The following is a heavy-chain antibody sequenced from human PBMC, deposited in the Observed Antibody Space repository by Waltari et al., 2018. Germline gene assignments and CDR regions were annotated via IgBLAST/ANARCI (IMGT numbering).Heavy chain of an antibody. CDR1: GFPFSSYA. D-gene: IGHD6-13*01. J-gene: IGHJ6*02. V-gene: IGHV3-23*01. CDR2: ISGSGGST. Sequence: EVQLLESGGGLVQPGGSLRLSCAASGFPFSSYAMSWVRQAPGKGLEWVSAISGSGGSTYYAYSVKGRFTISRDNSKNTLYLQMNSLRADDTAVYYCAKDQGSEQQLVHHYYYGMDVWGQGTTVTVSS. CDR3: AKDQGSEQQLVHHYYYGMDV.